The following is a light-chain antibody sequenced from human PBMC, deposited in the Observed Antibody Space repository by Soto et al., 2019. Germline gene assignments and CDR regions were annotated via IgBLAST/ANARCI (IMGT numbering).Light chain of an antibody. CDR2: GAS. V-gene: IGKV3-15*01. Sequence: EIGMTQSPATLSVSPGERATLSCRASQSVRSNLAWYQQKPGQAPRLLIYGASTRATGIPARFSGSGSGTEFTLTISRLQSEDFALYSCQQYNNWLTFGGGTRWRSN. CDR1: QSVRSN. CDR3: QQYNNWLT. J-gene: IGKJ4*01.